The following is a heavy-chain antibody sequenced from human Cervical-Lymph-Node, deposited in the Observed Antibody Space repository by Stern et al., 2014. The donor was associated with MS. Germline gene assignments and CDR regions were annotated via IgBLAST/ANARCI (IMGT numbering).Heavy chain of an antibody. CDR1: GGSISSYY. D-gene: IGHD2-21*02. Sequence: QLQLQESGPGLVKPSETLSLTCTVSGGSISSYYWSWIRQPPGKGLEWIGYIYYRGSTNYNPSLKSRVTISVDTSKNQFSLKLSSVTAADTAVYYCAGMLAYCGGDCYSDAFDIWGQGTMVTVSS. CDR2: IYYRGST. V-gene: IGHV4-59*01. CDR3: AGMLAYCGGDCYSDAFDI. J-gene: IGHJ3*02.